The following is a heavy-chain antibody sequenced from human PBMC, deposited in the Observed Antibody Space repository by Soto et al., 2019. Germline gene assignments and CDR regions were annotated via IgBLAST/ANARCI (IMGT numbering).Heavy chain of an antibody. Sequence: QVQLVQSGAEVKKPGSSVKVSCKPSGGTFNGYIITWVRQAPGQGLEWIGGIIFTFNTANYAEKFQGRVSLSADQGTSTAYMELTSLTSEDTAVFYCARGLVGEPGGFVFWCQGALVSVSS. CDR2: IIFTFNTA. V-gene: IGHV1-69*01. CDR3: ARGLVGEPGGFVF. J-gene: IGHJ4*02. D-gene: IGHD3-16*01. CDR1: GGTFNGYI.